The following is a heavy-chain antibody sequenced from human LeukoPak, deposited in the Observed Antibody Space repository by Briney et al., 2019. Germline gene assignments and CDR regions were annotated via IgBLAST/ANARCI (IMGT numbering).Heavy chain of an antibody. CDR3: AKGLDWNDNFDY. Sequence: GGSLRLSCAASGFTFSSYGMHWVRQAPGKGLEWVAVISYDGSNKYYADSVKGRFTISRDNSKNTLYLQMNSLRAEDTAVYYCAKGLDWNDNFDYWGQGTLVTVSS. V-gene: IGHV3-30*18. CDR1: GFTFSSYG. CDR2: ISYDGSNK. D-gene: IGHD1-1*01. J-gene: IGHJ4*02.